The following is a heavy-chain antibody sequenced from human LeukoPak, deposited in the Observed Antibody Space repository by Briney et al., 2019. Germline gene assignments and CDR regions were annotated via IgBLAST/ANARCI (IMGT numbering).Heavy chain of an antibody. CDR3: ARGNGQGYSYGYLYYYYGMDV. J-gene: IGHJ6*02. V-gene: IGHV4-59*01. CDR1: GGSIIIDS. CDR2: IYYSGST. D-gene: IGHD5-18*01. Sequence: PSETLSLTCTLAGGSIIIDSSGGIRQPPRERGGGGGDIYYSGSTKYNASIKSRVTISVDPSKNQFSLKLSSATAADTAVYYCARGNGQGYSYGYLYYYYGMDVWGQGTTVTVSS.